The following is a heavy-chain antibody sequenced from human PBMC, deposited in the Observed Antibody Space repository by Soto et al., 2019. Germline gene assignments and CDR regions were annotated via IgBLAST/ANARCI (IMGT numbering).Heavy chain of an antibody. D-gene: IGHD3-10*01. Sequence: GASVKVSCKTSGYTFNTYGINWVRQAPGQGLELMGWISAYDGKTTYAEKFQGRVTLTTDTSTSTAYMELSSLRSDDTATYYCTRAYGAETFDFWGQGTRVTVSS. J-gene: IGHJ5*01. V-gene: IGHV1-18*01. CDR3: TRAYGAETFDF. CDR2: ISAYDGKT. CDR1: GYTFNTYG.